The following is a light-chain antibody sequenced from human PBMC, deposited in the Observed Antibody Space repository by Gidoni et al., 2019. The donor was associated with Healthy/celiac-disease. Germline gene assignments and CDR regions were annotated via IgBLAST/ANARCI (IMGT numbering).Light chain of an antibody. CDR1: QGISSW. CDR2: AAS. J-gene: IGKJ4*01. Sequence: DIQMTQSPSSMSASVGDRVTITCRASQGISSWLAWHQQKPGKAPKLLNYAASSLQSGVPSRFSGSGSGTDFTLTISSLQPEDFATYYCQQANSFPLTFGGGTKVEIK. V-gene: IGKV1-12*01. CDR3: QQANSFPLT.